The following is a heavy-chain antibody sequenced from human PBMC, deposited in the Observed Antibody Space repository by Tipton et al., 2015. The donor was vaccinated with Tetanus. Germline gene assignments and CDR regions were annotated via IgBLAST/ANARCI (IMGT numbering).Heavy chain of an antibody. D-gene: IGHD2-8*01. CDR3: ARAHCTDGVCNFDF. CDR2: IYPGDSDT. CDR1: GYIFNNYW. Sequence: QLVQSGGEVKKPGESLKISCKGSGYIFNNYWIGWVRQKPGKGLEWMGIIYPGDSDTRYSPSFQGQVTISVDESINTAYLQWSSLEASDTSMFYCARAHCTDGVCNFDFWGQGALVTVAS. J-gene: IGHJ4*02. V-gene: IGHV5-51*01.